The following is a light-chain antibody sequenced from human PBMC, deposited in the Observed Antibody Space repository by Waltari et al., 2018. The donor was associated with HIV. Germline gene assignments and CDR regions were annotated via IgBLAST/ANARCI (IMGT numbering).Light chain of an antibody. V-gene: IGKV1-12*02. CDR2: TAS. Sequence: DIQLTQSPSSLSASVGDRLIITCRASQDIGNGLGWYQQIPGKAPKLLIRTASTLQRVVPSRFSGSGSGTFFTLTITTLQPEDFATYFCQQDKNFPFTFGPGTEVNI. CDR3: QQDKNFPFT. CDR1: QDIGNG. J-gene: IGKJ3*01.